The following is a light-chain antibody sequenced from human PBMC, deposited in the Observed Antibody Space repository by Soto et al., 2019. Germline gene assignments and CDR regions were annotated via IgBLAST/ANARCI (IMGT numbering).Light chain of an antibody. J-gene: IGKJ4*01. Sequence: EIVLTQSPDTLSLSPGERATLSCRASQSVTSGYLAWYQQKPGQAPRLLIYGASSRATGIPDRFSGSGSGTDFTLTISRLEPEDFAVYFCQQYGSSPILALGGATKVEIK. CDR3: QQYGSSPILA. V-gene: IGKV3-20*01. CDR2: GAS. CDR1: QSVTSGY.